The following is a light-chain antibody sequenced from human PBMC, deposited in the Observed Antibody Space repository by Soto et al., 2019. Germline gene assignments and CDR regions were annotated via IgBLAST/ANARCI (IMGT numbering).Light chain of an antibody. J-gene: IGLJ2*01. V-gene: IGLV1-44*01. CDR1: GSSIGTNT. CDR3: TAWDGSLNNVL. CDR2: GNN. Sequence: QSVLTQSPSASGTPGQRVTISCSGSGSSIGTNTVNWYRQLPGTAPKLLIYGNNQRPSGVPDRFSGSKSGTSASLAISGLRSEDEAEYYCTAWDGSLNNVLFGGGTQLTVL.